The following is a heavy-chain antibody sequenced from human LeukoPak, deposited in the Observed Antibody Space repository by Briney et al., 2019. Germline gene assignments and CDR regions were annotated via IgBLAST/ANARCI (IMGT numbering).Heavy chain of an antibody. Sequence: PGRSLRLSCAASGFTFSSYAMHWVRQAPGKGLEWVAVISYDGSNKYYADSVKGRFTISRDNSKNTLYLQMNSLRAEDTAVYYCARDRRTGVYWYFDLWGRGTLVTVSS. CDR2: ISYDGSNK. CDR1: GFTFSSYA. V-gene: IGHV3-30-3*01. CDR3: ARDRRTGVYWYFDL. D-gene: IGHD7-27*01. J-gene: IGHJ2*01.